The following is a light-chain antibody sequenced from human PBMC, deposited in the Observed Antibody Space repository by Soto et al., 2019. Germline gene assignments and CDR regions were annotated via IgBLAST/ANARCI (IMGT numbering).Light chain of an antibody. V-gene: IGKV3-20*01. CDR1: QSVSSK. CDR2: GVS. J-gene: IGKJ1*01. Sequence: VVTKAPATLCVSPGESEHLSCRASQSVSSKLAWFQQKPGQAPSLLIYGVSTRATSIPARFSGSGSGTDFTLTISRLAPEDFAVYYCQQYGSPGTFGHGTKVDIK. CDR3: QQYGSPGT.